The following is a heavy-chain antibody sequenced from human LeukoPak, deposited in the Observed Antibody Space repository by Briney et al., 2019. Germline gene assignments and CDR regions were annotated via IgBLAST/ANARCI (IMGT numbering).Heavy chain of an antibody. CDR2: IYPDDSDT. CDR3: ARLRLGTSPHYFDY. CDR1: GYSFTGFW. D-gene: IGHD7-27*01. V-gene: IGHV5-51*01. J-gene: IGHJ4*02. Sequence: HGESLKISCKGSGYSFTGFWIGWVRQMPGKGLEWMGIIYPDDSDTRYSPSFQGQVTISADKSISTAYLQWSSLKASDTAMYYCARLRLGTSPHYFDYWGQGTLVTVSS.